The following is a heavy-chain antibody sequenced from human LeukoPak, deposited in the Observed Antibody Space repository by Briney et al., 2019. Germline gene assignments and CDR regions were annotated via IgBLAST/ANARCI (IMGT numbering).Heavy chain of an antibody. V-gene: IGHV3-30-3*01. D-gene: IGHD4-17*01. CDR2: ISYDGSNK. J-gene: IGHJ6*02. CDR1: GFTLSSYA. Sequence: PGGSLRLSCAASGFTLSSYAMHRVRQAPGKGLEWVAVISYDGSNKYYADSVKVRFTISRDNSKNTLYLQMNSLRAEDTAVYYCARASPTTVTTIYGMDVWGQGTTVTVSS. CDR3: ARASPTTVTTIYGMDV.